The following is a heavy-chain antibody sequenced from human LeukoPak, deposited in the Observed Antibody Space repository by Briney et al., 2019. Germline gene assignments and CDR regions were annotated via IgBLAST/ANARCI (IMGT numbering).Heavy chain of an antibody. V-gene: IGHV3-30*04. Sequence: GGSLRLSCAASGFTFSSYAMHWVRQAPGKGLEWVAVISYDGSNKYYADSVKGRFTISRDNSKNTLYLQMNSLRAEDTAVYYCATSKYYYGSGSYWGQGTLVTVSS. CDR3: ATSKYYYGSGSY. CDR2: ISYDGSNK. D-gene: IGHD3-10*01. J-gene: IGHJ4*02. CDR1: GFTFSSYA.